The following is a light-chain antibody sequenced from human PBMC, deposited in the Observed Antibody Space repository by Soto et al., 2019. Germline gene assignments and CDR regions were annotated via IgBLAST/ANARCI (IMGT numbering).Light chain of an antibody. CDR2: GAS. J-gene: IGKJ5*01. Sequence: EILLTHSQASLSVSPGESATLSCRASQSLNTDLAWYQQKPGQAPRLLLYGASTRATGTPTRFSGSGSGTEFTLTISSLQSEDFAIYYCQQYKSWPPITFGQGTRLE. V-gene: IGKV3-15*01. CDR1: QSLNTD. CDR3: QQYKSWPPIT.